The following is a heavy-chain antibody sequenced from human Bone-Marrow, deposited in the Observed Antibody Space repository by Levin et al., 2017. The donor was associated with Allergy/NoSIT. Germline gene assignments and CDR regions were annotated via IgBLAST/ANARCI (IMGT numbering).Heavy chain of an antibody. D-gene: IGHD5-18*01. Sequence: GGSLRLSCAASGFSFDDYAMHWVRQGPGKGLEWVSGISKNSAFLGYADSVKGRFSISRDNAKNALYLQMNSLRPEDTAFYYCAKDIARGRYIYGDDALDVWGQGTLVTVSS. CDR2: ISKNSAFL. V-gene: IGHV3-9*01. CDR1: GFSFDDYA. CDR3: AKDIARGRYIYGDDALDV. J-gene: IGHJ3*01.